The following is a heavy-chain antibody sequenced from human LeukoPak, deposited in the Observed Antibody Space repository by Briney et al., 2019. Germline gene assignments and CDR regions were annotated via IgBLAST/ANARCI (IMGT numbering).Heavy chain of an antibody. D-gene: IGHD3-10*01. CDR2: IYYSGST. Sequence: PSETLSLTCTVSGGSISSSSYYWGWIRQPPGKGLEWIGSIYYSGSTYYNPSLKSRVTISVDTSKNQFSLKLSSVTAADTAVYYCIVTMVRGVIDYWGQGTLVTVSS. J-gene: IGHJ4*02. CDR1: GGSISSSSYY. V-gene: IGHV4-39*07. CDR3: IVTMVRGVIDY.